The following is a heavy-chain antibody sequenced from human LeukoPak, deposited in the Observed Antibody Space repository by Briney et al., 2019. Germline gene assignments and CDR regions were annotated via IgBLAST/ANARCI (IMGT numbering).Heavy chain of an antibody. V-gene: IGHV1-46*01. CDR3: ARGSLNYDSSGYYLTRFDP. J-gene: IGHJ5*02. Sequence: ASVKVSCKASGYTFTSYYMHWVRQAPGQGLEWMEIINPSGGSTSYAQKFQGRVTMTRDTSTSTVYMELSSLRSEDTAVYYCARGSLNYDSSGYYLTRFDPWGQGTLVTVSS. CDR1: GYTFTSYY. CDR2: INPSGGST. D-gene: IGHD3-22*01.